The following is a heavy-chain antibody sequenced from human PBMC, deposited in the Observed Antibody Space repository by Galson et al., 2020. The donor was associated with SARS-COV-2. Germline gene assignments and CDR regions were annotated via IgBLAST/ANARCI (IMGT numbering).Heavy chain of an antibody. Sequence: GGSLRLSCAGSGFIFDDYAMHWVRQAPGKGLEWVSGISWNSIYIDYGDSMKGRVTISRDNAKNSVYLQMNSLTVEDTAMYYCAKDRGGGYSRGWNAFDVWGQGTMVTVSS. CDR3: AKDRGGGYSRGWNAFDV. V-gene: IGHV3-9*01. CDR2: ISWNSIYI. J-gene: IGHJ3*01. D-gene: IGHD6-19*01. CDR1: GFIFDDYA.